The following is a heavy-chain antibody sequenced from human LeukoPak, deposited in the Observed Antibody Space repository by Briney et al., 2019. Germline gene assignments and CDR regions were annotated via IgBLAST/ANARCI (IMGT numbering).Heavy chain of an antibody. D-gene: IGHD5-24*01. CDR3: ARDGYNHHDAFDI. CDR1: GGSFSGYY. J-gene: IGHJ3*02. CDR2: INHSGST. V-gene: IGHV4-34*01. Sequence: PSETLSLTCAVYGGSFSGYYWSWIRQPPGKGLEWIGEINHSGSTNYNPSLKSRVTISVDTSKNQFSLKLSSVTAADTAVYYCARDGYNHHDAFDIWGQGTMVTVSS.